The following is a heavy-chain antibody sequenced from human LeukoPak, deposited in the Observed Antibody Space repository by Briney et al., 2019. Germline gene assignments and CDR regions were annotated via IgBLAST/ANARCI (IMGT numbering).Heavy chain of an antibody. CDR2: IIPIFGTA. CDR3: ARAFPGYYDSSGYYRGLNWFDP. CDR1: GYIFTSYG. Sequence: GASVKVSCKASGYIFTSYGISWVRQAPGQGLEWMGGIIPIFGTANYAQRFQGRVTITADESTSTAYMELSSLRSEDTAVYYCARAFPGYYDSSGYYRGLNWFDPWGQGTLVTVSS. D-gene: IGHD3-22*01. V-gene: IGHV1-69*13. J-gene: IGHJ5*02.